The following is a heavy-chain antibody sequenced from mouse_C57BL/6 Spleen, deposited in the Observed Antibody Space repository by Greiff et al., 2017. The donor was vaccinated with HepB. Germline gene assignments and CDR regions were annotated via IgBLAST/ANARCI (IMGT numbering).Heavy chain of an antibody. J-gene: IGHJ2*01. Sequence: VKLMESGPGLVAPSQSLSITCTVSGFSLTSYAISWVRQPPGKGLEWLGVIWTGGGTNYNSALKSRLSISKDNSKSQVFLKMNSLQTDDTARYYCARNWAITTVVESLDYWGQGTTLTVSS. CDR2: IWTGGGT. D-gene: IGHD1-1*01. CDR3: ARNWAITTVVESLDY. V-gene: IGHV2-9-1*01. CDR1: GFSLTSYA.